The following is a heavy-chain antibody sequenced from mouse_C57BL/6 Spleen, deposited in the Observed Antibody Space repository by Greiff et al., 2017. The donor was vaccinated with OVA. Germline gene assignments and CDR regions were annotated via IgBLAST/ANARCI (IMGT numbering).Heavy chain of an antibody. CDR2: IYPRSGNT. J-gene: IGHJ1*03. CDR1: GYTFTSYG. V-gene: IGHV1-81*01. CDR3: AMRANYYGSSQGYFDV. Sequence: VHLVESGAELARPGASVKLSCKASGYTFTSYGISWVKQRTGQGLEWIGEIYPRSGNTYYNEKFKGKATLTADKSSSTAYMELRSLTSEYSAVYFCAMRANYYGSSQGYFDVWGTGTTVTVSS. D-gene: IGHD1-1*01.